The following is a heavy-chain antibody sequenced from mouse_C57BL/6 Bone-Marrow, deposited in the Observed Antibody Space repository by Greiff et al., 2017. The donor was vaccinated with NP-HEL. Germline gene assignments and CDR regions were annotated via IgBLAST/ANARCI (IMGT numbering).Heavy chain of an antibody. Sequence: EVKLMESGGGLVQPGGSMKLSCVASGFTFSNYWMNWVRQSPEKGLEWVAEIRLKSDNYATHYAESVKGRFTISRDDSKSSVYLQMNNLRAEDTGIYYCTCPQTLRYYYAMDYWGQGTSVTVSS. CDR1: GFTFSNYW. CDR3: TCPQTLRYYYAMDY. CDR2: IRLKSDNYAT. V-gene: IGHV6-3*01. J-gene: IGHJ4*01. D-gene: IGHD1-1*01.